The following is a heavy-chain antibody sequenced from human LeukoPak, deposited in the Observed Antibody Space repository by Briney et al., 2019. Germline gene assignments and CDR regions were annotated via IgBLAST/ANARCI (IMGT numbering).Heavy chain of an antibody. CDR2: FSGTDGGT. D-gene: IGHD6-13*01. CDR1: GFMFSSHN. Sequence: GGSLRLSCVASGFMFSSHNMNWVRQAPGKGLEWVSSFSGTDGGTYYADSVKGRFTISRDNSKNTLYLQMNSLRAEDTAVYYCAKDRRYDSSWYGAGDYWGQGTLVTVSS. J-gene: IGHJ4*02. V-gene: IGHV3-23*01. CDR3: AKDRRYDSSWYGAGDY.